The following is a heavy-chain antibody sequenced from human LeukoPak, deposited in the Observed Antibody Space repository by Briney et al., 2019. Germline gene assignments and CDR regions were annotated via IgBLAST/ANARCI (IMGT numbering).Heavy chain of an antibody. CDR1: GGSFSGYY. Sequence: SSETLSVTCAVYGGSFSGYYWSWIRQPPGKGLEWIGEINRSGSTNYNPSLKSRVTISVDTSKNQFSLKLSSVTAADTAVYYCARGRDIVATYWFDPWGQGTLVTVSS. CDR3: ARGRDIVATYWFDP. J-gene: IGHJ5*02. D-gene: IGHD5-12*01. CDR2: INRSGST. V-gene: IGHV4-34*01.